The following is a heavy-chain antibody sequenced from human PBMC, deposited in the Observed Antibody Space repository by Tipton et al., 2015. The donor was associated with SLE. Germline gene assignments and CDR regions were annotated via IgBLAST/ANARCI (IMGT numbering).Heavy chain of an antibody. J-gene: IGHJ2*01. V-gene: IGHV3-30*04. CDR2: ISYDGSNK. CDR1: GFTFSSYA. D-gene: IGHD2-21*01. Sequence: SLRLSCAASGFTFSSYAMHWVRQAPGKGLEWVAVISYDGSNKYYADSVKGRFTISRDNSKNTLYLQMNSLRAEDTAVYYCARGGGVVIALPPHWYFDLWGRGTLVTVSS. CDR3: ARGGGVVIALPPHWYFDL.